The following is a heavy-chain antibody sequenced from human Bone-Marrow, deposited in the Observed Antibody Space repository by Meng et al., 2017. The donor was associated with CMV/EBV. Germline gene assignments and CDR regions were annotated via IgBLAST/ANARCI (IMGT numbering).Heavy chain of an antibody. CDR2: INPNSGGT. D-gene: IGHD5-12*01. CDR1: GYTFTGYY. Sequence: ASVKVSCKASGYTFTGYYMHWVRQAPGQGLEWMGWINPNSGGTNYAQKFQGRVTMTRDTSISTAYMELSRLGSDDTAVYYCARDLDIPAHYYGMDVWGQGTTVTVSS. J-gene: IGHJ6*02. CDR3: ARDLDIPAHYYGMDV. V-gene: IGHV1-2*02.